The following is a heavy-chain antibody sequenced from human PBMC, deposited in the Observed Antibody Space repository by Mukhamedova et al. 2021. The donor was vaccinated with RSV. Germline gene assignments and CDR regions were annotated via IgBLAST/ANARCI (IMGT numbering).Heavy chain of an antibody. D-gene: IGHD1-26*01. CDR3: ARRRESASIGY. Sequence: MSWVRQAPGEGLEWVSLIYSGGSTSYADSVKGRFTISRDTSNNTVYLEMNSLRAEDTAVYYGARRRESASIGYWGQGTLVTVSS. CDR2: IYSGGST. V-gene: IGHV3-66*02. J-gene: IGHJ4*02.